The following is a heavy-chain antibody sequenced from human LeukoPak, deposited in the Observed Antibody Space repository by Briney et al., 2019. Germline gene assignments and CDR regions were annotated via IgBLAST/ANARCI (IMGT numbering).Heavy chain of an antibody. CDR2: IIPILGMA. V-gene: IGHV1-69*04. CDR3: ARDGDPLKAAAGTDY. CDR1: GGTFSSYA. Sequence: ASVKVSCTASGGTFSSYAISWVRQAPGQGLEGMGRIIPILGMANYAQTFQGRVTITADKSTSTAYMELSSLRSQDTAVYYCARDGDPLKAAAGTDYWGQGTLVTVSS. D-gene: IGHD6-13*01. J-gene: IGHJ4*02.